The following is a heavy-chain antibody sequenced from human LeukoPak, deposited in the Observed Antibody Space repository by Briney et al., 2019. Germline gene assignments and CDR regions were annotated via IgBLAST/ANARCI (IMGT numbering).Heavy chain of an antibody. CDR2: ISSSSSTI. J-gene: IGHJ4*02. CDR3: ASHLTSYYYDSSGYNTPLFD. Sequence: SGGSLRLSCAASGFTFSSYAMSWVRQAPGKGLEWVSYISSSSSTIYYADSVKGRFTISRDNAKNSLYLQMNSLRAEDTAVYYCASHLTSYYYDSSGYNTPLFDWGQGTLVTVSS. V-gene: IGHV3-48*04. CDR1: GFTFSSYA. D-gene: IGHD3-22*01.